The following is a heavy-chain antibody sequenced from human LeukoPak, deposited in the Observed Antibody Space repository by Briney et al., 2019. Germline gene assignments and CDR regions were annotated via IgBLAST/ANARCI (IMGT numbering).Heavy chain of an antibody. Sequence: GGSLRLSCVASGFTVSNYEMNWVRQAPGKGLEWVSYISSPGTHIYYADSVEGRFTISRDNGKNSLYLQMNSLRAEDTAVYYCVLRSSWNYYMDVWGKGTTVAVSS. CDR2: ISSPGTHI. V-gene: IGHV3-48*03. CDR1: GFTVSNYE. J-gene: IGHJ6*03. CDR3: VLRSSWNYYMDV. D-gene: IGHD6-13*01.